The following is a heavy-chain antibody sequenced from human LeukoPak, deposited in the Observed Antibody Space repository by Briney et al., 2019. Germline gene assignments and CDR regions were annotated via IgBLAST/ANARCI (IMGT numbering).Heavy chain of an antibody. D-gene: IGHD4-17*01. V-gene: IGHV4-61*05. CDR3: ATVTHYYYYGMDV. CDR1: GGSISSSSYY. J-gene: IGHJ6*02. Sequence: SETLSLTCTVSGGSISSSSYYWGWIRQPPGKGLEWIGYIYYSGSTNYNPSLKSRVTISVDTSKNQFSLKLSSVTAADTAVYYCATVTHYYYYGMDVWGQGTTVTVSS. CDR2: IYYSGST.